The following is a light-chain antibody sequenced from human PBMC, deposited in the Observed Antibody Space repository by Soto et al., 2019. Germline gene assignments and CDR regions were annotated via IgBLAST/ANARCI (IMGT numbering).Light chain of an antibody. CDR1: RGVSTNN. V-gene: IGKV3-20*01. Sequence: EIVLTQSPGTLPCPPGERATSSSGPSRGVSTNNVAWYQQKPGQAPRLLVYGASSRANDSPDKFSGSGSGTDFTLTISRLEPEDFAVYYCQQYGSSPYTFGQGTKLEIK. J-gene: IGKJ2*01. CDR3: QQYGSSPYT. CDR2: GAS.